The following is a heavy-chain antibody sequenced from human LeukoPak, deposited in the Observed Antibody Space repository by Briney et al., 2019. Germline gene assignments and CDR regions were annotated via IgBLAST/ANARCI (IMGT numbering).Heavy chain of an antibody. CDR1: GGSISSNTYY. CDR2: IYYSGST. J-gene: IGHJ5*02. V-gene: IGHV4-39*07. D-gene: IGHD3-10*01. Sequence: SETLSLTCTVSGGSISSNTYYWGWIRQPPGKGLEWIGSIYYSGSTYYNPSLKSRVTISVDTSKNQFSLKLSSVTAADTAVYYCARRVFITMVRGVIWARKPKEYNWFDPWGQGTLVTVSS. CDR3: ARRVFITMVRGVIWARKPKEYNWFDP.